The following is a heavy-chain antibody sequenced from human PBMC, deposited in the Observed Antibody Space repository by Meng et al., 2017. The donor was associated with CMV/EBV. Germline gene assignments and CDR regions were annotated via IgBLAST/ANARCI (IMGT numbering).Heavy chain of an antibody. J-gene: IGHJ4*02. V-gene: IGHV1-2*02. CDR3: ARETRYCSSTSCYEIGLDY. CDR1: GYTFTGYY. Sequence: ASVKFSCKASGYTFTGYYMHWVRQAPGQGLEWMGWINPNSGGTNYAQKFQGRVTMTRDTSISTAYMELSRLRSDDTAVYYCARETRYCSSTSCYEIGLDYWGQGTLVTVSS. D-gene: IGHD2-2*01. CDR2: INPNSGGT.